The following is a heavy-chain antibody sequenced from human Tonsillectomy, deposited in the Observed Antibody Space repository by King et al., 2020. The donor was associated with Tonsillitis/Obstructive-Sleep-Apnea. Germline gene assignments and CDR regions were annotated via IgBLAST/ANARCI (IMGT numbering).Heavy chain of an antibody. Sequence: VQLVESGAEVKKPGESLRISCKGSGYTFTNYWISWVRQVPGKGLEWMGRIDPSDSDTNYSPSFQGHVTISADKSISTAYLHWSSLKASDTAMYYCARRCDGTIANAFDVWGQGTWVTVSS. J-gene: IGHJ3*01. CDR3: ARRCDGTIANAFDV. V-gene: IGHV5-10-1*01. D-gene: IGHD2-21*02. CDR2: IDPSDSDT. CDR1: GYTFTNYW.